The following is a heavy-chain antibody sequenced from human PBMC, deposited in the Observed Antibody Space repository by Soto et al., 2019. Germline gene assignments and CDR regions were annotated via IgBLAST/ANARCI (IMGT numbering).Heavy chain of an antibody. CDR3: ASSPL. CDR1: GFTFSSYW. V-gene: IGHV3-7*01. Sequence: EVQMVESGGGLVQPGGSLRLSCAASGFTFSSYWVYWVRQAPGKGLEWVANIKGDGSEKNYVDSVKGRFTISRDNAKTSLYLQMNSLRVEDTDVYYCASSPLRGQGTLVTVSS. J-gene: IGHJ4*02. CDR2: IKGDGSEK.